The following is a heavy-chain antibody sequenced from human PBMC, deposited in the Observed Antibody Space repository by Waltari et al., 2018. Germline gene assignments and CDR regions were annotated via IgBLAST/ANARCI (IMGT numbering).Heavy chain of an antibody. J-gene: IGHJ2*01. CDR2: ISGSDGRT. Sequence: EVQLVESGGGLVQPGGSLRLSCAASGFPFGSSAMSWVRQAPGRGLEWVSSISGSDGRTNYADSAKGRFTISRDNVKNTLFLQMNSLRADDAAVYYCAKDLGGFSGSHWYFDLWGRGTLVTVSS. CDR1: GFPFGSSA. CDR3: AKDLGGFSGSHWYFDL. D-gene: IGHD5-12*01. V-gene: IGHV3-23*04.